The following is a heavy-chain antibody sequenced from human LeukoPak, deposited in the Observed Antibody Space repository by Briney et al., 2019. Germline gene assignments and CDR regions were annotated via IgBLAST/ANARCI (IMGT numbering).Heavy chain of an antibody. CDR3: ARDGPGPVTTWAMDS. J-gene: IGHJ5*01. CDR1: GSTVTSNY. CDR2: IFSGGAT. Sequence: GGSLRLSCAVSGSTVTSNYMNWLRQPPGKGLEWVSVIFSGGATGYAESVKGRFTIFRDTSRNTLFLQMNGLRVEDTAIYFCARDGPGPVTTWAMDSWXXGTLVTVSS. V-gene: IGHV3-53*01. D-gene: IGHD4-11*01.